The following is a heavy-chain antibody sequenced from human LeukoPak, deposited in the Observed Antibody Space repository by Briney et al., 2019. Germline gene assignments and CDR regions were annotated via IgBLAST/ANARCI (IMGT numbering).Heavy chain of an antibody. J-gene: IGHJ5*02. D-gene: IGHD3-22*01. CDR3: ARGWSSSGYYPNWFDP. CDR1: GGSLSSYY. V-gene: IGHV4-59*01. CDR2: IYNSGSC. Sequence: SETLSLTCTVSGGSLSSYYWSWVRQPPGKGLEWVWYIYNSGSCHYNASLKSRVSISVDTSKNQLSLKLSSVTAADTAVYYCARGWSSSGYYPNWFDPWGQGTLVTVSS.